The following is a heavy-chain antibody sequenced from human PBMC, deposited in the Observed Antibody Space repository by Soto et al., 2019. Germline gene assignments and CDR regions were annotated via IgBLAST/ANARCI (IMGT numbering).Heavy chain of an antibody. CDR3: SNSPIIESRPFDY. J-gene: IGHJ4*02. CDR2: ISWNSNSI. CDR1: GFMFDDYA. Sequence: EVQLVESGGGLVQPGRSLRLSCEASGFMFDDYAMYWVRQAPWKGLECVSGISWNSNSIVYADSVKGRFTISRDNAKKSLYLQMNSRKPEYTVLYYCSNSPIIESRPFDYWGQCTLVTVSS. V-gene: IGHV3-9*01. D-gene: IGHD2-15*01.